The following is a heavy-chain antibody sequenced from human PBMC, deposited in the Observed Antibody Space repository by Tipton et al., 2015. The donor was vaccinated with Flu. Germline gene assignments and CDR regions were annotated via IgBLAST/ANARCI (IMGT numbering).Heavy chain of an antibody. D-gene: IGHD4-11*01. CDR3: ARRDYSNYVSDPKSWFDP. J-gene: IGHJ5*02. CDR2: VARTGDA. Sequence: TLSLTCTVSGDSMRSDYFWAWIRQAPGKGLEWIGTVARTGDAIYNPSLKSRVTLSVDTSKNQFSLKMKSVTATDMAVYYCARRDYSNYVSDPKSWFDPWGQGTLVTVSS. V-gene: IGHV4-38-2*02. CDR1: GDSMRSDYF.